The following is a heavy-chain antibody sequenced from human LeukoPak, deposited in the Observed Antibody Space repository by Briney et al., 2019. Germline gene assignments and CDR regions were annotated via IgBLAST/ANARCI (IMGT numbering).Heavy chain of an antibody. CDR3: ARSPRYDSSGYYGY. V-gene: IGHV4-61*01. D-gene: IGHD3-22*01. CDR2: IHYSGST. J-gene: IGHJ4*02. CDR1: GGSVSSGNYY. Sequence: SETLSLTCTVSGGSVSSGNYYWSWIRQPPGKGLEWIGYIHYSGSTNYNPSLKSRVTISVDTSKNQFSLKLSSVTAADTAVYYCARSPRYDSSGYYGYWGQGTLVTVSS.